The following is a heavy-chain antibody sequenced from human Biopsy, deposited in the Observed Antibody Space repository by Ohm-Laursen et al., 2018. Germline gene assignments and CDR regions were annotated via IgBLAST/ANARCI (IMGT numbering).Heavy chain of an antibody. D-gene: IGHD2-15*01. V-gene: IGHV4-59*08. CDR1: GDSINSSY. J-gene: IGHJ4*02. Sequence: GTLSLTCTVSGDSINSSYWSWIRQPPGKGLEWIGFISNSGNTNYNPSLKSRVTISVDTSKNQISLKLGSVTVADTAVFYCARRGSGGRSFDYWGQGTLVTVSS. CDR3: ARRGSGGRSFDY. CDR2: ISNSGNT.